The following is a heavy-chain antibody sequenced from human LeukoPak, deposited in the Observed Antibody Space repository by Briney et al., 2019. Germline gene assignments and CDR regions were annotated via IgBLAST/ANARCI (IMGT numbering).Heavy chain of an antibody. V-gene: IGHV3-21*01. CDR1: GFTFSRHT. CDR3: VPDYGDEPGIDY. D-gene: IGHD4-17*01. J-gene: IGHJ4*02. CDR2: ISSSSTYI. Sequence: GGSLRLSCAASGFTFSRHTMNWVRQAPGKGLEWVSSISSSSTYIYYADSVKGRFTISRDNAKKSLYMQMNSLRAEDTAVYYCVPDYGDEPGIDYWGQGTLVTVSS.